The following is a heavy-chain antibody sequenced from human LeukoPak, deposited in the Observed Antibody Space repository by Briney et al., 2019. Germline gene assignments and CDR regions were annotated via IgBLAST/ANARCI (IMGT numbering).Heavy chain of an antibody. Sequence: GGSLRLSCAASGLTFSSYGMHWVRQAPGKGLEWVAVIWYDGSNKYYADSVKGRFTISRDNSKNTLYLQMNSLRAEDTAVYYCAKALGVVLPELYYFDYWGQGTLVTVSS. D-gene: IGHD3-3*01. CDR1: GLTFSSYG. CDR2: IWYDGSNK. CDR3: AKALGVVLPELYYFDY. J-gene: IGHJ4*02. V-gene: IGHV3-33*06.